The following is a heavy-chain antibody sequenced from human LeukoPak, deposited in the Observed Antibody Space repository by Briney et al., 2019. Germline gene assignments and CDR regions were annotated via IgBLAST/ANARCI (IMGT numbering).Heavy chain of an antibody. CDR3: AKDLGLLRYFDWLFDSDYGMDV. CDR1: GFTFSSYS. J-gene: IGHJ6*02. D-gene: IGHD3-9*01. Sequence: PGGSLRLSCAASGFTFSSYSMNWVRQAPGKGLEWVSAISGSGGSTYYADSVKGRFTISRDNSKNTLYLQMNSLRAEDTAVYYCAKDLGLLRYFDWLFDSDYGMDVWGQGTTVTVSS. CDR2: ISGSGGST. V-gene: IGHV3-23*01.